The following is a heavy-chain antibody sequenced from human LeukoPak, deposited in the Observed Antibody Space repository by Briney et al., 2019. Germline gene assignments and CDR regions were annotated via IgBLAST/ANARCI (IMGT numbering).Heavy chain of an antibody. J-gene: IGHJ4*02. CDR2: IKQDGSEK. Sequence: PGGSLRLSCAASGFTFSSYWMSWVRQAPGKGLEWVANIKQDGSEKYYVDSVKGRFTISRDNAKNSLYLQMNSLRAEDTALYYCAKDILSYYDSSGYIDYWGQGTLVTVSS. V-gene: IGHV3-7*03. D-gene: IGHD3-22*01. CDR3: AKDILSYYDSSGYIDY. CDR1: GFTFSSYW.